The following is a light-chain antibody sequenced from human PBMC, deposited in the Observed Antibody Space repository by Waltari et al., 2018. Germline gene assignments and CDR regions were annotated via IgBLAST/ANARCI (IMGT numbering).Light chain of an antibody. V-gene: IGKV3-20*01. CDR3: QQFGSSVMYT. Sequence: EVVLTQSPGTLSLSPGERATLSCRASQSVSRSRIAWYLHRPGQAPRLLIYGASGSATGIPDRFSGSGSVTDFSLTIGRVEPEDFAVYDCQQFGSSVMYTFGQGTKLEIK. CDR2: GAS. CDR1: QSVSRSR. J-gene: IGKJ2*01.